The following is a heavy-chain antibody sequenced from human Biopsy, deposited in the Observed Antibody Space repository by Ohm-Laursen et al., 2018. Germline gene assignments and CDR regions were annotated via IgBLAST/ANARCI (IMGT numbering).Heavy chain of an antibody. V-gene: IGHV1-24*01. Sequence: VASVKVSCKASGYSVIELSMHWVRQAPGQGLEWMGGFAPENGRIVYSQKFQGRVTMTEDTSTNTAYMEVWRLRSDDTAVYYCAADINVWNVNYWGQGTQVIVSS. CDR3: AADINVWNVNY. CDR2: FAPENGRI. D-gene: IGHD1-1*01. J-gene: IGHJ4*02. CDR1: GYSVIELS.